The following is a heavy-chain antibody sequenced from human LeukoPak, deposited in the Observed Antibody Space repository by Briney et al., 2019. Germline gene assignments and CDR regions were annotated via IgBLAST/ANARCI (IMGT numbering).Heavy chain of an antibody. D-gene: IGHD4-17*01. Sequence: GGSLRLSCAASGFTFDDYAMHWVRQAPGKGLEWVSGISWNSGSIGYADSVKGRFTISRDNAKNSLYLQMNSLRAEDTALYYCAKDSDGDYGGVVFDYWGQGTLVTVSS. CDR3: AKDSDGDYGGVVFDY. CDR1: GFTFDDYA. J-gene: IGHJ4*02. V-gene: IGHV3-9*01. CDR2: ISWNSGSI.